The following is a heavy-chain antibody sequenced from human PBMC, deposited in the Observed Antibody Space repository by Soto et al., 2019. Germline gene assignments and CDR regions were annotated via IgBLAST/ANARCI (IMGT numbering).Heavy chain of an antibody. V-gene: IGHV1-2*02. J-gene: IGHJ6*02. CDR2: INPNSGGT. D-gene: IGHD6-13*01. CDR1: GYTFTGYY. Sequence: ASVKVSCKASGYTFTGYYMHWVRQAPGQGLEWMGWINPNSGGTNYAQKFQGRVTMTTDTSTSTAYMELRSLRSDDTAVYYCASFRMGSSPLRGYYGMDVWGQGTTVTVSS. CDR3: ASFRMGSSPLRGYYGMDV.